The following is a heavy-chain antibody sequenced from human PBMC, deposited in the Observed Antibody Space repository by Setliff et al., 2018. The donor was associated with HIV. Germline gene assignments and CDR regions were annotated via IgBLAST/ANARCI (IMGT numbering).Heavy chain of an antibody. CDR1: GGSLSNHK. Sequence: SETLSLTCGVYGGSLSNHKWTWVRQAPGKGLEWIGDISYSGTTKYNPSLRSRLRVSLDTSRNQFSLRMTSVTAADAAVYYCARGQLDLRAPMFYHMDVWGKGPSVTVSS. CDR3: ARGQLDLRAPMFYHMDV. J-gene: IGHJ6*03. V-gene: IGHV4-34*01. D-gene: IGHD3-10*02. CDR2: ISYSGTT.